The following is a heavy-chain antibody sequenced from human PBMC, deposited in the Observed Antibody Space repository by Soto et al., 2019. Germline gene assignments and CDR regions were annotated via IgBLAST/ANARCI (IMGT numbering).Heavy chain of an antibody. D-gene: IGHD3-10*01. J-gene: IGHJ4*02. CDR3: ARQITMVRGQIDY. CDR2: THYTGNT. Sequence: SETLSLTCSVSGASIRNSSYYWGWIRQPPGKGLEWIGTTHYTGNTYYNPSLKSRVTISVDASKNQFSLKLSSVTAADTAVYYCARQITMVRGQIDYWGQGTLVTVSS. CDR1: GASIRNSSYY. V-gene: IGHV4-39*01.